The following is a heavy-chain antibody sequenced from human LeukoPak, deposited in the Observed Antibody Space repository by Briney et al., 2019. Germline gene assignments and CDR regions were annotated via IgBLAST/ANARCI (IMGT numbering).Heavy chain of an antibody. J-gene: IGHJ4*02. V-gene: IGHV1-18*01. Sequence: ASVKVSCKASGGTFSSYAISWVRQAPGQGLEWMGWISAYNGNTNYAQKLQGRVTMTTDTSTSTAYMELRSLRSDDTAVYYCARALSIAAVDYWGQGTLVTVSS. CDR1: GGTFSSYA. CDR2: ISAYNGNT. CDR3: ARALSIAAVDY. D-gene: IGHD6-13*01.